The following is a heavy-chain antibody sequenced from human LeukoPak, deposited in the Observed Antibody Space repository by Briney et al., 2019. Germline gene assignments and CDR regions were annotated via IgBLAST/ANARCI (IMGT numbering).Heavy chain of an antibody. CDR2: ISSSSSYI. CDR3: ARYDSSGYCPFDY. D-gene: IGHD3-22*01. Sequence: GGSLRLSCAASGFTFSSYSTNWVRQAPGKGLEWVSSISSSSSYIYYADSVKGRFTISRDNAKNSLYLQMNSLRAEDTAVYYCARYDSSGYCPFDYWGQGTLVTVSS. CDR1: GFTFSSYS. J-gene: IGHJ4*02. V-gene: IGHV3-21*01.